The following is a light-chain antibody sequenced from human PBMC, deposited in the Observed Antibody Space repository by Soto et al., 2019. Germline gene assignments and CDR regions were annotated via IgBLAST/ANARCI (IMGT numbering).Light chain of an antibody. CDR1: SSNIGSKT. J-gene: IGLJ1*01. CDR3: AAWDASLNGYV. V-gene: IGLV1-44*01. Sequence: QSVLTQPPSASGTPWQRVTISCSGSSSNIGSKTVNWYQQLPGTVPKLLIYNSYQRPSGVPDRFSGSKSGTSASLAISGLQSEDEADYYCAAWDASLNGYVFGAGTKVPVL. CDR2: NSY.